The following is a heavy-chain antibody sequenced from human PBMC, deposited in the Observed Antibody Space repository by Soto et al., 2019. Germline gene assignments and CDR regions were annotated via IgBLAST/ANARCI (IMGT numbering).Heavy chain of an antibody. CDR3: ARVWGGAFDI. Sequence: PSETLSLTCAVSGGSISSGDYSWSWIRQPPGKGLEWIGYIYYSGSTNYNPSLKSRVTISVDTSKNQFSLKLSSVTAADTAVYYCARVWGGAFDIWGQGTMVTVSS. V-gene: IGHV4-61*08. CDR1: GGSISSGDYS. CDR2: IYYSGST. D-gene: IGHD3-10*01. J-gene: IGHJ3*02.